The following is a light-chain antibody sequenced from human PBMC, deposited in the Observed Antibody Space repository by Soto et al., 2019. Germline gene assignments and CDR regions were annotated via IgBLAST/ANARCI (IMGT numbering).Light chain of an antibody. CDR3: QQYGSSPQT. CDR2: GTS. CDR1: QTIGRNY. Sequence: EIVLTQSPGTLSLSPGETATLSCRASQTIGRNYLAWYQQKPGQAPRLLIFGTSTRATGIPDRFSGSGSGTDFTLSISRLEPEDFAVYYCQQYGSSPQTFGQGTKLEIK. V-gene: IGKV3-20*01. J-gene: IGKJ2*01.